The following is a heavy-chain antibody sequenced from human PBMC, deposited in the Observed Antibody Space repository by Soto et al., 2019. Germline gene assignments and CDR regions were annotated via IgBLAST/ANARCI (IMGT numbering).Heavy chain of an antibody. CDR3: AKDQEYCYDSSGHNSFDP. CDR2: ISGSGGST. CDR1: GFTFSSYA. V-gene: IGHV3-23*01. Sequence: GGSLRLSCAASGFTFSSYAMSWVRQAPGKGLEWVSAISGSGGSTYYADSVKGRFTISRDNSKNTLYLQMNSLRAEDTDVYYCAKDQEYCYDSSGHNSFDPWGQGTLVTVSS. J-gene: IGHJ5*02. D-gene: IGHD3-22*01.